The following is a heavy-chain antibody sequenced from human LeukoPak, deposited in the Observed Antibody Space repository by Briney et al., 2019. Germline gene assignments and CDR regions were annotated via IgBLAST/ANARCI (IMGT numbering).Heavy chain of an antibody. CDR1: GFTFSSYG. Sequence: PGGSLRLSCAASGFTFSSYGMHWVRQAPGKGLEWVAFIRYDGSNKYYADSVKGRFTISRDNSKNTLYLQMNSLRAEDTAVYYCAKDQAAGPEYFQHWGQGTLVTVSS. J-gene: IGHJ1*01. D-gene: IGHD6-13*01. V-gene: IGHV3-30*02. CDR2: IRYDGSNK. CDR3: AKDQAAGPEYFQH.